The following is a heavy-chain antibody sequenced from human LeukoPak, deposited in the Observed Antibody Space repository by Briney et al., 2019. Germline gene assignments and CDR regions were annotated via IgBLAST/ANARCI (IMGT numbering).Heavy chain of an antibody. Sequence: SETLSLTCTVSGGSISSYYWGWIRQPPGKGLEWIGYIYYSGSTNYSPSLKSRLTISVDTSKNQFSLKLSSVTAADTAVHYCARTYGSSGLGYFDLWGRGTLVTVSS. CDR1: GGSISSYY. CDR3: ARTYGSSGLGYFDL. V-gene: IGHV4-59*01. D-gene: IGHD6-13*01. CDR2: IYYSGST. J-gene: IGHJ2*01.